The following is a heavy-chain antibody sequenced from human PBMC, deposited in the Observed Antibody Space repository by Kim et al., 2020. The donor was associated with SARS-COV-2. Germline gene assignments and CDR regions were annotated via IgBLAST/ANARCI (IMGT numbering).Heavy chain of an antibody. CDR2: FDPEDAET. CDR3: AKGIAVDGGPYLSYYYYGMDD. D-gene: IGHD6-19*01. Sequence: ASVKVSCKVCGYTLTELSMRWVRQAPGKGLEWMGGFDPEDAETIYAQKVQGRVTMTEDTSTDTAYMELSSLRSEDTAVYYCAKGIAVDGGPYLSYYYYGMDDWGQGTLVTVSS. V-gene: IGHV1-24*01. CDR1: GYTLTELS. J-gene: IGHJ6*02.